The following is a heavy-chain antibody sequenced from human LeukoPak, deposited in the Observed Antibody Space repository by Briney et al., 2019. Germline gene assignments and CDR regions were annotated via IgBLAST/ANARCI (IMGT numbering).Heavy chain of an antibody. V-gene: IGHV3-7*03. D-gene: IGHD3-9*01. CDR1: GFTFSLYW. J-gene: IGHJ4*02. Sequence: GGSLRLSCAASGFTFSLYWMNWVRRAPGKGLEWVANIKQDGSEKNYVDPVKGRFTISRDNAKNSLYLQMNNLRVEDTAMYYCAGGTGFIIKDWGQGTLVTVSS. CDR3: AGGTGFIIKD. CDR2: IKQDGSEK.